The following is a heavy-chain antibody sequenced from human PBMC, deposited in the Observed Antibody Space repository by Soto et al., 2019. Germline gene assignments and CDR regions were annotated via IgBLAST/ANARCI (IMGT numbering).Heavy chain of an antibody. Sequence: EVQLVESGGGLVQPGGSLRLSCAASGFTVSVYWMHWVRQAPGKGLVWVSRIDSDGSTTSNADSVKGRFTISRDNAKSTLYLQMNSLRAEDTAVYYCARPGYSNYGPGVDVWGQGTTVTVSS. J-gene: IGHJ6*02. CDR1: GFTVSVYW. D-gene: IGHD4-4*01. CDR3: ARPGYSNYGPGVDV. V-gene: IGHV3-74*01. CDR2: IDSDGSTT.